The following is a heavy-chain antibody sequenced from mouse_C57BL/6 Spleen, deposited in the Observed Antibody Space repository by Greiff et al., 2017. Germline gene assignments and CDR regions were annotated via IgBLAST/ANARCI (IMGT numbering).Heavy chain of an antibody. CDR3: ARINYYGSSHYFDY. CDR2: INPNNGGT. D-gene: IGHD1-1*01. V-gene: IGHV1-26*01. Sequence: VQLQQSGPELVKPGASVKISCKASGYTFTDYYMNWVKQSHGKSLEWIGDINPNNGGTSYNQKFKGKATLTVDKSSSTAYMELRSLTSEDSAVYYCARINYYGSSHYFDYWGQGTTLTVSS. CDR1: GYTFTDYY. J-gene: IGHJ2*01.